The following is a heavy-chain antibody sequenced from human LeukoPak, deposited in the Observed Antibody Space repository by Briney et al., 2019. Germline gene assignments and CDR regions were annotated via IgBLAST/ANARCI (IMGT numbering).Heavy chain of an antibody. CDR2: IIPLFGTA. J-gene: IGHJ4*02. V-gene: IGHV1-69*01. CDR3: AREGVVPAATMDY. Sequence: SVNVSCKASRGTFSSYAISWVRQPPGQGLEWMGGIIPLFGTANYAQKFQGRVTITADESTSTAYMELSSLRSEDTAVYYCAREGVVPAATMDYWGQGTLVTVSS. CDR1: RGTFSSYA. D-gene: IGHD2-2*01.